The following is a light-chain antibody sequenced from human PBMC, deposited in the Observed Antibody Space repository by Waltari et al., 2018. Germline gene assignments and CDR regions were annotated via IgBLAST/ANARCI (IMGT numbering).Light chain of an antibody. J-gene: IGLJ2*01. CDR2: ENN. CDR3: GTWDTSLSALI. Sequence: QSVLTQPPAVSADRGQKVTISCTESSSHNGKDYVSWYQQHPGTAPKLFIYENNKLPSGIPDRFSGSKSGTSATLGITGLQTGDEADYYCGTWDTSLSALIFGGGTKLTVL. V-gene: IGLV1-51*02. CDR1: SSHNGKDY.